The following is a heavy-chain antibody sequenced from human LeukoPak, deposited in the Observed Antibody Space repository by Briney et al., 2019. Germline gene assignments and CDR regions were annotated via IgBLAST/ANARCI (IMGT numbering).Heavy chain of an antibody. CDR3: ARLRGGVQLCGD. CDR1: GGSITSNSYS. J-gene: IGHJ4*02. V-gene: IGHV4-39*01. Sequence: PSETLSLTCTVSGGSITSNSYSWGWIRQPPGKGLQWIVTLSHAGTNYYNPSLKSRVTMPVDRSKNQFSLKLTSVTATDTAVYYCARLRGGVQLCGDSGQGTLVTVSS. D-gene: IGHD5-18*01. CDR2: LSHAGTN.